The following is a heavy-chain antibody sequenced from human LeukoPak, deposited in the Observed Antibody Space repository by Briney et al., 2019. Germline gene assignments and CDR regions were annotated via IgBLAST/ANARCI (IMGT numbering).Heavy chain of an antibody. D-gene: IGHD2-15*01. J-gene: IGHJ4*02. CDR1: GFTFSSYA. CDR3: AKAGYCSGGSCLKPLGY. Sequence: GGSLRLSCAASGFTFSSYAMSWVRQAPGEGLEWVSAISGSGGSTYYADSVKGRFTISRDNSKNTLYLQMNSLRAEDTAVYYCAKAGYCSGGSCLKPLGYWGQGTLVTVSS. CDR2: ISGSGGST. V-gene: IGHV3-23*01.